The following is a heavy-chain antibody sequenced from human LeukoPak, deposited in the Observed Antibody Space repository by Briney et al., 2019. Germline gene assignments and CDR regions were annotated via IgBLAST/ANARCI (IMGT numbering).Heavy chain of an antibody. CDR3: ARDRGYGYLFDY. V-gene: IGHV3-74*01. J-gene: IGHJ4*02. CDR2: INSDGSST. Sequence: GGSLRLSCAPSGFTFSSYWMRWVRQAPGKGLVWVSRINSDGSSTSYADSVKGRFTISRDNAKNTLYLQMNSLRAEDTAVYYCARDRGYGYLFDYWGQGTLVTVSS. D-gene: IGHD5-18*01. CDR1: GFTFSSYW.